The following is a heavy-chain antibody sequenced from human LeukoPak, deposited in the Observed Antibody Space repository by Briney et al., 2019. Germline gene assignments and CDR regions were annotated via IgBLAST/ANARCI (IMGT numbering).Heavy chain of an antibody. CDR2: LYSGSDT. CDR3: ARVGDHFHWYLDL. V-gene: IGHV3-53*01. Sequence: GGSLSLSCAASGFTVSTKYMNWVRQAPGKGLEWVSILYSGSDTYYADSVKGRFTISRDSSKNILSLQMNNLRAEDTAVYYCARVGDHFHWYLDLWGRGSLVTVSS. D-gene: IGHD3-10*01. CDR1: GFTVSTKY. J-gene: IGHJ2*01.